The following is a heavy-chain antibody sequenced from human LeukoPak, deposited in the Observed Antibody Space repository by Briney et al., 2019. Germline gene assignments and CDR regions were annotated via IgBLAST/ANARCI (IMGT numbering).Heavy chain of an antibody. CDR2: ISSSSSTI. CDR3: AESYYYDSSGYYQIGDAFDI. D-gene: IGHD3-22*01. Sequence: RPGGSLRLSCAASGFTFSSYSMNWVRQAPGKGLEWVSYISSSSSTIYYADSVKGRFTISRDNAKNSLYLQMNSLRAEDTAVYYCAESYYYDSSGYYQIGDAFDIWGQGTMVTVSS. CDR1: GFTFSSYS. J-gene: IGHJ3*02. V-gene: IGHV3-48*04.